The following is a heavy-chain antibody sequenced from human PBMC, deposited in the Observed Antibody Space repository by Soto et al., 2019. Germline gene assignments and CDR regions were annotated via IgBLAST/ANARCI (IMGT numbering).Heavy chain of an antibody. CDR1: GFIFSSYA. J-gene: IGHJ4*02. Sequence: XGSLLLSCVASGFIFSSYAMNWVRQAPGKGLEWVSTISGSFSRTYYADSVQGRFTVSRDNSKNTLYLQMNSLRAEDTAVYYCASRSATVLSLTYWGPGTQVTVSS. V-gene: IGHV3-23*01. CDR2: ISGSFSRT. D-gene: IGHD2-8*01. CDR3: ASRSATVLSLTY.